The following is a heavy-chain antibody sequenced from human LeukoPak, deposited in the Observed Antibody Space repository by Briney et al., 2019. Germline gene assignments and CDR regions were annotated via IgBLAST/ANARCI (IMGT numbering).Heavy chain of an antibody. J-gene: IGHJ6*02. CDR1: GGSISSYY. D-gene: IGHD5-18*01. CDR2: IYYSGTT. Sequence: PSETLSLTWTVSGGSISSYYWSWIRQPPGKGLEWIGYIYYSGTTNYNPSLKSRVTISEDTSRNQFSLKLSSVTAADTAVYYCARGGRIHLWSYMDVWGQGTTVTVSS. CDR3: ARGGRIHLWSYMDV. V-gene: IGHV4-59*01.